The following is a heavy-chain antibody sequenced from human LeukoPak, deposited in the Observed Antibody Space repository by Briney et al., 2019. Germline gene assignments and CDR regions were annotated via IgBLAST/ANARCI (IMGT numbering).Heavy chain of an antibody. CDR3: AREKVEMAQLDY. J-gene: IGHJ4*02. CDR1: GGSISSGGYY. D-gene: IGHD5-24*01. Sequence: SETLSLTCTVSGGSISSGGYYWSWIRQPPGKGLEWIGYIYHSGSTYYNPSLKSRVTISVDRSKNRFSLKLSSVTAADTAVYYCAREKVEMAQLDYWGQGTLVTVSS. CDR2: IYHSGST. V-gene: IGHV4-30-2*01.